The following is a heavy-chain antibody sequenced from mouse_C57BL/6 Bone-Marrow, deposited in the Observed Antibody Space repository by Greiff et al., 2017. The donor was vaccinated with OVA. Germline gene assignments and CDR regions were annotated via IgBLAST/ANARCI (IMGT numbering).Heavy chain of an antibody. J-gene: IGHJ4*01. D-gene: IGHD2-3*01. CDR3: ASYDGYYDRAMDY. V-gene: IGHV1-53*01. Sequence: VKLQQPGTELVKPGASVKLSCKASGYTFTSYWMHWVKQRPGQGLEWIGNINPSNGGTNYNEKFKSKATLTVDKSSSTAYMQLSSLTSEDSAVYYCASYDGYYDRAMDYWGQGTSVTVSS. CDR1: GYTFTSYW. CDR2: INPSNGGT.